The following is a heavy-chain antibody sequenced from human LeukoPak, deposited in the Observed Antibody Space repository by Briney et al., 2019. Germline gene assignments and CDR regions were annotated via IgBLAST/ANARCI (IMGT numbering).Heavy chain of an antibody. V-gene: IGHV4-59*08. CDR2: IYHTGAT. D-gene: IGHD6-19*01. J-gene: IGHJ4*02. CDR1: GGSIGGDY. Sequence: PSETLSLTCTVSGGSIGGDYWTWIRQPPGKGLQYIGYIYHTGATNYNPSLKSRVTMSVDTSKNQFSLKLNSVTAADTAVYFCAKYRKSGWSIDNWGQGTLVTVSS. CDR3: AKYRKSGWSIDN.